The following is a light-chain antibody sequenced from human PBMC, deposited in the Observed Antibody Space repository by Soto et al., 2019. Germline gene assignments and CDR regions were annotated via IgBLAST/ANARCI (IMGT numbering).Light chain of an antibody. Sequence: EIVLTQSPATLSLSPGERATLSCRASQSFSSYLAWYQQKPGQAPRLLIYDASNRATGIPARFSGSGSGTDFTLTISRLEPEDVAVYYCQQRINWPRTFGQGTKVEIK. CDR2: DAS. CDR1: QSFSSY. J-gene: IGKJ1*01. CDR3: QQRINWPRT. V-gene: IGKV3-11*01.